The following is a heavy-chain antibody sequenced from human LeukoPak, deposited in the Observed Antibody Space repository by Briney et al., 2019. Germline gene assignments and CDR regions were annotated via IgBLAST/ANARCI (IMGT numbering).Heavy chain of an antibody. CDR3: ARDQNYYDSSGYFDY. Sequence: SETLSLTCTVSVGSISNYYYSWIRQPPGKGLEWIGNIFYSGSTNYNPSLKSRVTMSVDTSKNQFSLKLSSVTAADTAVYYCARDQNYYDSSGYFDYWGQGTLVTVSS. J-gene: IGHJ4*02. D-gene: IGHD3-22*01. CDR1: VGSISNYY. V-gene: IGHV4-59*01. CDR2: IFYSGST.